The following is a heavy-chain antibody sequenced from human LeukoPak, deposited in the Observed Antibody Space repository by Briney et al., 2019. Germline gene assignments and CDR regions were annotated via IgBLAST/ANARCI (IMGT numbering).Heavy chain of an antibody. D-gene: IGHD4-17*01. CDR1: GFTFDDYA. Sequence: SGGSLRLSCAASGFTFDDYAMHWVRQAPGKGLEWVSGISWNSGSIGYADSVKGRFTISRDNAKNSQYLQMNSLRAEDTALYYCAKASYGDNYFDYWGQGTLVTVSS. CDR2: ISWNSGSI. V-gene: IGHV3-9*01. J-gene: IGHJ4*02. CDR3: AKASYGDNYFDY.